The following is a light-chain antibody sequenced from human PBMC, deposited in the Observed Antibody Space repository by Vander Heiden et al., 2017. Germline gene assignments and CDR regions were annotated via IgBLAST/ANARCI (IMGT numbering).Light chain of an antibody. Sequence: SYELTQPPSVSVSPGQTASITCPGDKLGDKYACWYQQKPGQSPVLVIYQDSKRPSGIPERFSGSNSGNTATLTMDEADYYCQAWDSSTVVFGTGTKVTVL. CDR3: QAWDSSTVV. J-gene: IGLJ1*01. CDR2: QDS. V-gene: IGLV3-1*01. CDR1: KLGDKY.